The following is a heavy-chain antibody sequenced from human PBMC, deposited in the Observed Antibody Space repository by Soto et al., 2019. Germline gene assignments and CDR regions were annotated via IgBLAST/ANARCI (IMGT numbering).Heavy chain of an antibody. J-gene: IGHJ4*02. CDR3: AKDNTMVRGVIITGGFDY. CDR1: GFTFSSYA. V-gene: IGHV3-23*01. Sequence: GGSLRLSCAASGFTFSSYAMSWVRQAPGKGLEWVSAISGSGGSTYYADSVKGRFTISRDNSKNTLYLQMNGLRAEDTAVYYCAKDNTMVRGVIITGGFDYWGQGTLVTVSS. CDR2: ISGSGGST. D-gene: IGHD3-10*01.